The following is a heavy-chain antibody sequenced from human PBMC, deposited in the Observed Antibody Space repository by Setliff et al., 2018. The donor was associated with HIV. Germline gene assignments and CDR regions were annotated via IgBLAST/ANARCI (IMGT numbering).Heavy chain of an antibody. V-gene: IGHV4-59*01. CDR1: GGSISTFY. J-gene: IGHJ4*02. Sequence: SETLSLTCTVSGGSISTFYWSWIRQPPGKGLEWIGYIYYSGRTNYNPSLDSRVTMSVDTSKNQFSLKLSSVTAADTAVYYCARLGRAIDDGGSSLRLDFWGQGVLVTVSS. D-gene: IGHD2-15*01. CDR3: ARLGRAIDDGGSSLRLDF. CDR2: IYYSGRT.